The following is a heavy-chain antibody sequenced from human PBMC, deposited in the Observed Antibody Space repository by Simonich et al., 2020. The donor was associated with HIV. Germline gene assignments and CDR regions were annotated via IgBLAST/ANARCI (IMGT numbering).Heavy chain of an antibody. V-gene: IGHV4-34*01. CDR2: INHSGNT. Sequence: QVQLQQWGAGLLKPSETLSLTCAVYGGSFSGYSWSWIRQPPGKGLEWIGEINHSGNTNYNPSLKSRVTISVDTSKNQCSLKLSSVTAADTAVYYCAREFVYYGSGLSPSWFDPWGQGTLVTVSS. CDR1: GGSFSGYS. J-gene: IGHJ5*02. CDR3: AREFVYYGSGLSPSWFDP. D-gene: IGHD3-10*01.